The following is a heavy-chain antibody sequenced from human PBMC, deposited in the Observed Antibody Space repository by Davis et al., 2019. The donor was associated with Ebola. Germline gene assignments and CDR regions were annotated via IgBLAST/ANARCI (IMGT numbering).Heavy chain of an antibody. CDR1: GGSFSGYY. CDR3: ARGGEVLWFGELLFSRLYYMDV. CDR2: INHSGST. J-gene: IGHJ6*03. Sequence: GSLRLSCAVYGGSFSGYYWSWIRQPPGKGLEWIGEINHSGSTNYNPSLKSRVTISVDTSKNQFSLKLSSVTAADTAVYYCARGGEVLWFGELLFSRLYYMDVWGKGTTVTVSS. V-gene: IGHV4-34*01. D-gene: IGHD3-10*01.